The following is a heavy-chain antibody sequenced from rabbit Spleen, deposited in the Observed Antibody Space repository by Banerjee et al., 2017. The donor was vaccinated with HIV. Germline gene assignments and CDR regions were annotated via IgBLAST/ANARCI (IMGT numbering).Heavy chain of an antibody. V-gene: IGHV1S45*01. J-gene: IGHJ4*01. CDR3: ARDLTDVIGWNFGW. CDR1: GFSFSVSYY. Sequence: QEQLEESGGGLVQPEGSLTLACTASGFSFSVSYYMCWVRQAPGKGLEWIACIDTGFGGTTYYASWAKGRFTISKTSSTTVTLQMTTLTAADTATYFCARDLTDVIGWNFGWWGPGTLVTVS. D-gene: IGHD1-1*01. CDR2: IDTGFGGTT.